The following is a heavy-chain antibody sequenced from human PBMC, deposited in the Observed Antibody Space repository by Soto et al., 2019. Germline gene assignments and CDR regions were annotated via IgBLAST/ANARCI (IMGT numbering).Heavy chain of an antibody. V-gene: IGHV4-34*01. J-gene: IGHJ4*02. D-gene: IGHD3-16*02. Sequence: SETLSLTCAVYGGSFSGYYWSWIRQPPGKGLEWIGEINHSGSTNYNPSLKSRVTISVDTSKNQFSLKLSSVTAADTAVYYCARGNSYYDYIWGSYRADYWGQGTLVTVSS. CDR1: GGSFSGYY. CDR3: ARGNSYYDYIWGSYRADY. CDR2: INHSGST.